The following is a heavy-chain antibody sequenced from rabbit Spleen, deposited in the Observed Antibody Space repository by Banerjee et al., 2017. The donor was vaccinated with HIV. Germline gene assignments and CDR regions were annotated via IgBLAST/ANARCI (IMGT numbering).Heavy chain of an antibody. CDR2: IYTGGSGDS. Sequence: QEQLVESGGGLVQPEGSLQLSCTASGFSFSDKAVMCWVRQAPGKGLEWIACIYTGGSGDSYYASWAKGRFTISKTSSTVDLKMTSLTAADTATYLCAKSEVAAGWAMVTRLDLWGPGTLVTVS. CDR1: GFSFSDKAV. CDR3: AKSEVAAGWAMVTRLDL. D-gene: IGHD3-1*01. J-gene: IGHJ3*01. V-gene: IGHV1S45*01.